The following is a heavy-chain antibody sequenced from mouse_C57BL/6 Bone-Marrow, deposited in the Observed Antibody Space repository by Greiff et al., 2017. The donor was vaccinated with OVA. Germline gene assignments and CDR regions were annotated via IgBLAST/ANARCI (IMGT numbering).Heavy chain of an antibody. Sequence: EVKLVESGGDLVKPGGSLKLSCAASGFTFSSYGMSWVRQTPDKRLEWVATISSGGSYTYYPDSVKGRFTISRDNAKNTLYLQMSSLKSEDTAMYYCARRGRDLAWFAYWGQGTLVTVSA. CDR3: ARRGRDLAWFAY. J-gene: IGHJ3*01. CDR2: ISSGGSYT. CDR1: GFTFSSYG. D-gene: IGHD2-10*02. V-gene: IGHV5-6*02.